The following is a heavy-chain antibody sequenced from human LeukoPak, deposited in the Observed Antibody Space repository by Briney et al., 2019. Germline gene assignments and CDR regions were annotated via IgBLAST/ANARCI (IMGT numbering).Heavy chain of an antibody. V-gene: IGHV3-53*01. Sequence: GGSLRLSCAASGFSVSNTYMSWVRQAPGKGLEWVSVIYSGDSGVSTYYADSVKGRFTISRDNSKNTLYLQMNSLRAEDTAVYYCAKDWEYYDSSGYYPNWGQGTLVTVSS. J-gene: IGHJ4*02. CDR3: AKDWEYYDSSGYYPN. CDR1: GFSVSNTY. D-gene: IGHD3-22*01. CDR2: IYSGDSGVST.